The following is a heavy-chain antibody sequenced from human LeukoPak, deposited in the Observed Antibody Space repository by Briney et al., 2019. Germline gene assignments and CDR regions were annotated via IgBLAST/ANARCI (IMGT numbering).Heavy chain of an antibody. D-gene: IGHD6-13*01. CDR3: ASGSDSSSWSYAFDI. J-gene: IGHJ3*02. CDR2: IYPGDSDT. Sequence: GESRKISGKGSGYRFTSYWIGGVGQLPGKGLEWMGIIYPGDSDTRYSPSFQGQVTISADKSISTAYLQWSSLKASDTAMYYCASGSDSSSWSYAFDIWGQGTMVTVSS. V-gene: IGHV5-51*01. CDR1: GYRFTSYW.